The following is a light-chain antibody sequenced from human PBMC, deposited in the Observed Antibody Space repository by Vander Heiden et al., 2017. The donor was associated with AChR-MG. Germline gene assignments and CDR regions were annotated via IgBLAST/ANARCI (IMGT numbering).Light chain of an antibody. Sequence: IRITQSPSSLSASTGDRVTITCRASQGISSYLAWYQQKPGKAPKLLIYAASTLQSGVPSRFSGSGSGTDFTLTISCLQSEDFATYYCQQYYSYPLITFGQGTRLEIK. CDR2: AAS. CDR3: QQYYSYPLIT. J-gene: IGKJ5*01. V-gene: IGKV1-8*01. CDR1: QGISSY.